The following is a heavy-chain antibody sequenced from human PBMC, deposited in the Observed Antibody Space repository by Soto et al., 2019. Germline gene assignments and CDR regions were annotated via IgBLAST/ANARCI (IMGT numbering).Heavy chain of an antibody. Sequence: QVQLLESGGGLVQPGRSLKLSCAASGFTVSTYGMHWVRQSPGKGLEWVAVISYDGSNQYYRDSVRDSFTISRDNSRNTVYLQINSLREEDTAVYYCEKDEGRFLKYYFNFGVDAWGRGTTVTVS. J-gene: IGHJ6*02. D-gene: IGHD3-3*01. CDR1: GFTVSTYG. CDR2: ISYDGSNQ. CDR3: EKDEGRFLKYYFNFGVDA. V-gene: IGHV3-30*18.